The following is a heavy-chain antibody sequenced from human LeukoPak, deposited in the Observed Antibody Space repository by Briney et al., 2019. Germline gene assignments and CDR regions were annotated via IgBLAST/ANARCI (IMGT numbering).Heavy chain of an antibody. CDR3: ARDRYSSSWSTVGVPFDY. J-gene: IGHJ4*02. Sequence: SETLSLTCTVSGGSISSYYRSWIRQPPGKGLEWIGYIYYSGSTNYNPSLKSRVTISVDTSKNQFSLKLSSVTAADTAVYYCARDRYSSSWSTVGVPFDYWGQGTLVTVSS. V-gene: IGHV4-59*12. CDR1: GGSISSYY. CDR2: IYYSGST. D-gene: IGHD6-13*01.